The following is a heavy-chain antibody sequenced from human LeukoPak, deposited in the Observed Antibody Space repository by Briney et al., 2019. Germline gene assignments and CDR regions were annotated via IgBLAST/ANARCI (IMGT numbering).Heavy chain of an antibody. Sequence: GGSLRVSCAASGFTFDDYGMSWVRQAPGKGLEWVSGINWNGGSTGFADSVKGRFTISRDNAKNSLYLQMNSLRAEDTAVYYCARGAGSGSFYLDYWGQGTLVTVSS. CDR3: ARGAGSGSFYLDY. CDR2: INWNGGST. J-gene: IGHJ4*02. CDR1: GFTFDDYG. D-gene: IGHD3-10*01. V-gene: IGHV3-20*04.